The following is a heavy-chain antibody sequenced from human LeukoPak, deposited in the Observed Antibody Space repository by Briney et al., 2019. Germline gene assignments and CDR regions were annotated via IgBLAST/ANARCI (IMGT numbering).Heavy chain of an antibody. CDR3: ARAAVAEPYYYYGMDV. CDR2: ISSSSSYI. J-gene: IGHJ6*04. D-gene: IGHD6-19*01. V-gene: IGHV3-21*01. CDR1: GFTFSSYS. Sequence: PGGSLRLSCAASGFTFSSYSMNWVRQAPGKGLEWASSISSSSSYIYYADSVKGRFTISRDNAKNSLYLQMNSLRAEDTAVYYCARAAVAEPYYYYGMDVWGKGTTVTVSS.